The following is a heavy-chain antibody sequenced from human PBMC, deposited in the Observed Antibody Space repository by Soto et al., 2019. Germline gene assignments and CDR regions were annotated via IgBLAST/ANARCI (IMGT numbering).Heavy chain of an antibody. CDR2: IYWDDAK. CDR1: GFSLSASGVG. Sequence: QITLKESGPPLVKPTQTLTLTCTFSGFSLSASGVGVGWIRQPPGKALEWLAIIYWDDAKHYSPSLKSSLTITKDTSKNPVVLTRTKMDPVDTATYYCAHKGGGDRILDYWGQGTLVTVSS. V-gene: IGHV2-5*02. J-gene: IGHJ4*02. D-gene: IGHD3-16*01. CDR3: AHKGGGDRILDY.